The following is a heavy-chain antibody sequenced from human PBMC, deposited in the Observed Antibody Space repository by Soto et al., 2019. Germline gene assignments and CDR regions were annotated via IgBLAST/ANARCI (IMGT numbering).Heavy chain of an antibody. V-gene: IGHV1-2*02. D-gene: IGHD1-26*01. J-gene: IGHJ1*01. CDR2: IGPESGAT. CDR1: VYTFTGHY. CDR3: GRGRSGQIVVFY. Sequence: XSVKTSCKASVYTFTGHYIHWVRQAPEQGPEWMGEIGPESGATRYAQKFQGRVTMTMDTSITTVYMELNNLRPDDTAVYYCGRGRSGQIVVFYWGQGSPVTVSS.